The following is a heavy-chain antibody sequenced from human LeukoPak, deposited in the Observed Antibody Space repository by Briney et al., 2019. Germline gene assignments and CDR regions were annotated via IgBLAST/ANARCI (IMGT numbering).Heavy chain of an antibody. Sequence: ASVKVSCKASGYIYTHYGINSLRQAPAQGLEWVGWINAYNGNTKFEQNLQDRVTMTTDTSTATAYMELRSLRLNDTAVYFCARARPGAYCGTTSCFSDYWGQGTLVTVSS. D-gene: IGHD2-2*01. CDR2: INAYNGNT. V-gene: IGHV1-18*01. CDR3: ARARPGAYCGTTSCFSDY. CDR1: GYIYTHYG. J-gene: IGHJ4*02.